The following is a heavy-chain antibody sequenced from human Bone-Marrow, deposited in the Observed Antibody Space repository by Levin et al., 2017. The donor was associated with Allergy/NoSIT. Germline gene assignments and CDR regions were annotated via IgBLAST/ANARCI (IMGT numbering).Heavy chain of an antibody. J-gene: IGHJ4*02. Sequence: GGSLRLSCVASGFIFRNYVMNWVRQAPGKGLEWVSQISGSGVNPYYADSVKGRFTISRDNSKNTLYLQMNSLRVEDTAVYYCVGYYTSAYHPPFYYLGQGTLVTVSS. CDR2: ISGSGVNP. D-gene: IGHD2-8*02. CDR3: VGYYTSAYHPPFYY. V-gene: IGHV3-23*01. CDR1: GFIFRNYV.